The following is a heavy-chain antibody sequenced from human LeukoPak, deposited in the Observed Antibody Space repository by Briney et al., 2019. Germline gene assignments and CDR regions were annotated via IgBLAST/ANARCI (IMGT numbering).Heavy chain of an antibody. V-gene: IGHV1-18*01. D-gene: IGHD3-22*01. Sequence: RASVKVSCKTSGYTLTNYGISWVRQAPGQGLEWMGWISAYNGNTNYAQKLQDRVTMTTDTSTSTAYMELRSLRSDDTAVYYCARDLGLPYYYDSSGYNLDYWGQGTLVTVSS. J-gene: IGHJ4*02. CDR3: ARDLGLPYYYDSSGYNLDY. CDR1: GYTLTNYG. CDR2: ISAYNGNT.